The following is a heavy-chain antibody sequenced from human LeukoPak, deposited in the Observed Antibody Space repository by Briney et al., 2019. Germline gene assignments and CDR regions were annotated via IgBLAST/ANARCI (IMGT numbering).Heavy chain of an antibody. CDR2: IIPILGIA. J-gene: IGHJ4*02. CDR1: GGTFSSYA. V-gene: IGHV1-69*04. CDR3: AKVRERQWLYYFDY. Sequence: SVKVSCKASGGTFSSYAISWVRQAPGQGLEWMGRIIPILGIANYAQKFQGRVTITADKSTSTAYMELSSLRAEDTAVYYCAKVRERQWLYYFDYWGQGTLVTVSS. D-gene: IGHD6-19*01.